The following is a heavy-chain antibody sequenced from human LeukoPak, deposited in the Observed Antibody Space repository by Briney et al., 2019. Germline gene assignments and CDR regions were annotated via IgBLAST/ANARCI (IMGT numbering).Heavy chain of an antibody. CDR2: ISSSSSTI. Sequence: PGGSLRLSCAASGFTFSSYSMNWVRQAPGKGLEWVSYISSSSSTIYYADSVKGRFAISRDNAKNSLYLQMNSLRAEDTAVYYCASFLGVRGANYWDYWGQGTLVTVSS. D-gene: IGHD3-10*01. V-gene: IGHV3-48*01. CDR3: ASFLGVRGANYWDY. CDR1: GFTFSSYS. J-gene: IGHJ4*02.